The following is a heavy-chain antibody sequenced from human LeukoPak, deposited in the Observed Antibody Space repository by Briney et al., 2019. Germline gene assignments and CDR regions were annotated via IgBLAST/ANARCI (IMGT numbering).Heavy chain of an antibody. D-gene: IGHD6-13*01. CDR2: IRPDGSEK. CDR1: GFTFSTYW. V-gene: IGHV3-7*01. J-gene: IGHJ4*02. Sequence: PGGSLRLSCAASGFTFSTYWMGWVRQTPGKGLEWVANIRPDGSEKNYVDSVRGRFTISRDNAKNSLSLEMNSLRADDTAVYYCAREGQIVPGIATLCGQGTLVTVSS. CDR3: AREGQIVPGIATL.